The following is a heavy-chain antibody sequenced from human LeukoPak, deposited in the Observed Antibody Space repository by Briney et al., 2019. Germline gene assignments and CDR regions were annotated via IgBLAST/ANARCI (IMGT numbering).Heavy chain of an antibody. CDR2: ISGSGGST. Sequence: GGSLRLSCAASGFTFSSYAMSWVRQAPGKGLEWVSAISGSGGSTYYADSVKGRFTISRDNSKNTLYLQMNSLRVEDTAVYYCAKDPSSGWYGGVDYWGQGTLVTVSS. J-gene: IGHJ4*02. V-gene: IGHV3-23*01. D-gene: IGHD6-19*01. CDR1: GFTFSSYA. CDR3: AKDPSSGWYGGVDY.